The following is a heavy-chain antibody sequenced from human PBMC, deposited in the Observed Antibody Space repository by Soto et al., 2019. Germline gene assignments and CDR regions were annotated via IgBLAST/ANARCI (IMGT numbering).Heavy chain of an antibody. CDR3: ARDPSSRGPGYGDSDYYYYGMDV. D-gene: IGHD4-17*01. Sequence: QVQLVQSGAEVKKPGSSVKVSCKASGGTFSSYAISWVRQAPGQGLEWMGGIIPIFGTANYAQKFQGRVTITADESTRTAYMELSSLRSEDTAVYYCARDPSSRGPGYGDSDYYYYGMDVWGQGTTVTVSS. CDR1: GGTFSSYA. CDR2: IIPIFGTA. V-gene: IGHV1-69*01. J-gene: IGHJ6*02.